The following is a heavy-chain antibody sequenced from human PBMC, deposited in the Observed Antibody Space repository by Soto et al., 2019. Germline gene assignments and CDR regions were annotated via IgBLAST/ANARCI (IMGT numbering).Heavy chain of an antibody. CDR1: GFTFSSYA. V-gene: IGHV3-30-3*01. D-gene: IGHD2-2*01. CDR3: ARMLILGYCSSTSCFTRDMDV. CDR2: ISYDGSNK. Sequence: PGGSLRLSCAACGFTFSSYAMHWVRQAPGKXLEWVAVISYDGSNKYYADSVKGRFTISRDNSKNTLYLQMNSLRAEDTAVYYCARMLILGYCSSTSCFTRDMDVWGQGTTVTVSS. J-gene: IGHJ6*02.